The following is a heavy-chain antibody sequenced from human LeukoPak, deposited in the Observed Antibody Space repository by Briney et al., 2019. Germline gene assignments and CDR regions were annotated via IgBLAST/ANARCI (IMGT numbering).Heavy chain of an antibody. Sequence: GGSLRLSCAASGFTFSSYSMNWVRQAPGKGLEWVSSISSSSSYIYYADSVKGRFTISRDNAKNSLYLQMNSLRAEDMAVYYCARDRDDILTGYYDVCYFDYWGQGTLVTVSS. D-gene: IGHD3-9*01. J-gene: IGHJ4*02. V-gene: IGHV3-21*01. CDR3: ARDRDDILTGYYDVCYFDY. CDR2: ISSSSSYI. CDR1: GFTFSSYS.